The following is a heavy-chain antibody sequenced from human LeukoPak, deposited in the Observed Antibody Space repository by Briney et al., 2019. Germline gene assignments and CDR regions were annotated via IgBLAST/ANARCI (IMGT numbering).Heavy chain of an antibody. CDR1: GGSMSPYH. CDR2: IYYSGST. Sequence: PSETLSLTCTVSGGSMSPYHWGWIRQPPGKGLEWTGYIYYSGSTNYNPSLNSRVTISVDTSKNQFSLRLSSMTAADTAIYYCVRAVSGRFDYWGQGTLVTVSS. J-gene: IGHJ4*02. CDR3: VRAVSGRFDY. D-gene: IGHD6-19*01. V-gene: IGHV4-59*08.